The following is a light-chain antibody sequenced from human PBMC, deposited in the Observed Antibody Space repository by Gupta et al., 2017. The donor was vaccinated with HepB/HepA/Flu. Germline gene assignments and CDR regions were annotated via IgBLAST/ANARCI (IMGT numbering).Light chain of an antibody. Sequence: QSVLTQPPSASGTPGQRVTISCSGSRSNIGGNYVCWFQQLPGTAPKVLIYRSNQRPSGVPDRFSGSKSGTSASLAISGLRSEDEADYYCATWDDSLRGWVFGGGTKLTVL. V-gene: IGLV1-47*01. CDR3: ATWDDSLRGWV. CDR2: RSN. J-gene: IGLJ3*02. CDR1: RSNIGGNY.